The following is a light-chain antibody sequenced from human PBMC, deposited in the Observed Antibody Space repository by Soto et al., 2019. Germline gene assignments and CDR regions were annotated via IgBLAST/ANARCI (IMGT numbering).Light chain of an antibody. Sequence: DIQMTQSPSTLSATAGDRVTITCRASQSISAWLAWYQKKPGKAPKLLIYDASNLASGVPSRFSGSGSGTEFTLTISNLQPADFATYYRQPYENYWTFGQGTKVEIK. CDR3: QPYENYWT. V-gene: IGKV1-5*01. CDR1: QSISAW. CDR2: DAS. J-gene: IGKJ1*01.